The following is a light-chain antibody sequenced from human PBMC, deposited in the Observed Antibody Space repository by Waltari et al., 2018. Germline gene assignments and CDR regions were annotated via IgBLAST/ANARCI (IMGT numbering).Light chain of an antibody. V-gene: IGKV3-20*01. J-gene: IGKJ4*01. CDR1: QTITTTY. CDR3: QQYDISPLT. Sequence: EIVLTQSPGTLSLSPGEGATLSCRTSQTITTTYLAWYQQKPGQAPTLLIYGTFSRATGIPDRFTGSGSGTDFSLTISSLEPEDFGTYYCQQYDISPLTFGGGTKVEIK. CDR2: GTF.